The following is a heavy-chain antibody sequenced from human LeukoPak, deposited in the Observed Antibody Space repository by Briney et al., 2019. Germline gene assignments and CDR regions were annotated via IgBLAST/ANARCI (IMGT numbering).Heavy chain of an antibody. J-gene: IGHJ4*02. Sequence: GRSLRLSCAASVVTFSSYAMHWVRQAPGKGLEWVAVISYDGSNKYYADSVKGRFTISRDNSKNTLYLQMNSLRAEGTAVYYCARTKYYYGSGDYCGQGTLVTVSS. CDR3: ARTKYYYGSGDY. D-gene: IGHD3-10*01. CDR2: ISYDGSNK. CDR1: VVTFSSYA. V-gene: IGHV3-30*04.